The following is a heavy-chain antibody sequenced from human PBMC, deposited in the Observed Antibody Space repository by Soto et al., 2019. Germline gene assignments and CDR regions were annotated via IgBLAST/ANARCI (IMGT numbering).Heavy chain of an antibody. CDR1: GAFVSSTYW. CDR2: INHSGST. CDR3: ARESAGSGKNNWFDP. Sequence: SETLSLTCAVSGAFVSSTYWWSWVRQPPGKGPEWIGEINHSGSTNYNPSLKSRVTISVDTSKNQFSLSLTSVTAADTALYYCARESAGSGKNNWFDPWGQGTLVTVSS. D-gene: IGHD3-10*01. J-gene: IGHJ5*02. V-gene: IGHV4-4*02.